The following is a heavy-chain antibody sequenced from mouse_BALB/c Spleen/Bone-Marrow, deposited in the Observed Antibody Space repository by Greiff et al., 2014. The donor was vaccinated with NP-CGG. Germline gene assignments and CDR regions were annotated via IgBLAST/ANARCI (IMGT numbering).Heavy chain of an antibody. V-gene: IGHV1S56*01. CDR2: IYPGDGSS. CDR1: GYSFTSYY. D-gene: IGHD1-1*01. Sequence: QVQLQQSGPELVKPGASVKMSCEASGYSFTSYYIHWVKQRPGQGLEWIGWIYPGDGSSKYNEKFKGKTTLTADKSPSTVYMLISSLTSEDSAIYFCARGSSFSYWYFDVWGAGTTVTVSS. CDR3: ARGSSFSYWYFDV. J-gene: IGHJ1*01.